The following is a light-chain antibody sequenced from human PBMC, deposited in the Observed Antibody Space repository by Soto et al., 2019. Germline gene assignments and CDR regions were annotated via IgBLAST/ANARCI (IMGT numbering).Light chain of an antibody. CDR1: QSISSW. CDR2: KAS. Sequence: DIQLTQSPSTLSASVGDRVTITCRASQSISSWLAWYQQKPGKAPKLLIYKASSVESGVPSRFSGSGSGTEFTLTISSLQPDDFATYYCQQYNSYPYTFGQGTKLEIK. CDR3: QQYNSYPYT. V-gene: IGKV1-5*03. J-gene: IGKJ2*01.